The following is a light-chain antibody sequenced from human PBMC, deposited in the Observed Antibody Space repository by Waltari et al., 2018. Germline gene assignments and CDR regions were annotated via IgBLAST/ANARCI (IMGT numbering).Light chain of an antibody. CDR2: GAS. CDR3: QQYGNSPYT. CDR1: QTVSRNQ. Sequence: EIVLTQSPGTQSLSPGDRATLSCRASQTVSRNQLAWYQQKPGQAPRLLIYGASDRATGIPDSFSGSGSGTDFSLTINILEPEDFAVYYCQQYGNSPYTFGQGSKLEI. V-gene: IGKV3-20*01. J-gene: IGKJ2*01.